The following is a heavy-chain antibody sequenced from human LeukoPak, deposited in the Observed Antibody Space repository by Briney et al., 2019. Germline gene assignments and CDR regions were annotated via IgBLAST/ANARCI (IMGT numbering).Heavy chain of an antibody. V-gene: IGHV3-33*01. CDR1: GFTFSSYG. D-gene: IGHD3-3*01. CDR3: ARDFSFYEDY. CDR2: IWYDGSRK. Sequence: GGSLRLSCAASGFTFSSYGMHWVRQAPGKGLEWVAVIWYDGSRKYYADSVKGRFTISRDSSENTLYLQMNSLTAEDTAVYYCARDFSFYEDYWGQGTLATVSS. J-gene: IGHJ4*02.